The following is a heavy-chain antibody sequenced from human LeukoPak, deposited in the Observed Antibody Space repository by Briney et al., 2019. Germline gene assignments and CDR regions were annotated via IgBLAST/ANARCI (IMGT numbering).Heavy chain of an antibody. D-gene: IGHD5-24*01. V-gene: IGHV3-23*01. CDR1: GFTFSSYA. Sequence: GGSLRLSCAASGFTFSSYAMSWVRQAPGKGLEWVSAISGSGGSTYYADSVKGRFTISRDNSKNTLYLQMNSLRAEDTAVYYCARDGWTRRDGYYWSFDYRGQGTLVTVSS. J-gene: IGHJ4*02. CDR2: ISGSGGST. CDR3: ARDGWTRRDGYYWSFDY.